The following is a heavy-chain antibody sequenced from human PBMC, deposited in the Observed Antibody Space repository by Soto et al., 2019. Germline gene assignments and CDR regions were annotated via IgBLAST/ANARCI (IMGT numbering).Heavy chain of an antibody. CDR1: GGSIRSGGYY. Sequence: SETLSLTCTVSGGSIRSGGYYWSWVRQNPRKGLEWIGNIYYSGNTYYNPSLKSRLTISVDTSKNQFSLNLSSVTAADTAVYYCARDRLMATAGTARHYFGLDVWGQGXTVTVYS. V-gene: IGHV4-31*03. J-gene: IGHJ6*02. CDR2: IYYSGNT. D-gene: IGHD5-18*01. CDR3: ARDRLMATAGTARHYFGLDV.